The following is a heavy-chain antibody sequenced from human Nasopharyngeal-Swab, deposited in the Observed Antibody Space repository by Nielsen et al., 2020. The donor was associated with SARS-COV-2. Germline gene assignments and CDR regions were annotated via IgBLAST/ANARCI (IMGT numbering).Heavy chain of an antibody. Sequence: SGTLSLTCTFSGGSIRSSSYYWGWVRQPPGEGLEWVGSIYYSGSPYYNPSLKSRVTISVDTSKNQFSLKLSSVTAADTAVYYCARPYYDSSGYDAWFDPWGQGTLVTVSS. D-gene: IGHD3-22*01. J-gene: IGHJ5*02. CDR3: ARPYYDSSGYDAWFDP. CDR1: GGSIRSSSYY. CDR2: IYYSGSP. V-gene: IGHV4-39*01.